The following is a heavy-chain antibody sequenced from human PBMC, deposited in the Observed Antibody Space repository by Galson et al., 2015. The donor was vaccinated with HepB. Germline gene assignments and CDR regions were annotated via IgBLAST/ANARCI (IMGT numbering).Heavy chain of an antibody. J-gene: IGHJ4*02. V-gene: IGHV3-7*01. CDR1: GFTFKSYW. CDR2: IKEDGTAK. Sequence: SLRLSCAASGFTFKSYWMTWVRRAPGKGLEWLACIKEDGTAKYYQDSVKGRFIISRDNVENSLYLEMNSLRAEDTAVYYCARDIPHGKNYLDSWGPGTLVTVSS. CDR3: ARDIPHGKNYLDS.